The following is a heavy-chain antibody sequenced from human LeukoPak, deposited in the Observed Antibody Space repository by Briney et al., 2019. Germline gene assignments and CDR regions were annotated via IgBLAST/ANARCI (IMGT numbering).Heavy chain of an antibody. CDR1: GFTFSSYS. V-gene: IGHV3-21*01. D-gene: IGHD3-3*01. Sequence: RAGGSLRLSCAASGFTFSSYSMNWVRQAPGKGLEWVSSISSSSSYIYYADSVKGRFTISRDNAKNSLYLQMNSLRAEDTAVYYCARGGLRFLEWWGYYFDYWGQGTLVTVFS. CDR2: ISSSSSYI. CDR3: ARGGLRFLEWWGYYFDY. J-gene: IGHJ4*02.